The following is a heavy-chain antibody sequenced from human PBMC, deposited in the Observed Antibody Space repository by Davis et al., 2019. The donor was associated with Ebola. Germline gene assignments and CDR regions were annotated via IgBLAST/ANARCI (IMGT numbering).Heavy chain of an antibody. CDR3: ARGWLRLGLDT. Sequence: HSQTLSLTCAISGDSVSSGGWNWIRPSPSRGLEWLGRTYYSSSKWYNDSAVSVKSRITIIADTSKNQFSLQLNSLTPDDTGVYYCARGWLRLGLDTWGRGTLVTVSS. V-gene: IGHV6-1*01. J-gene: IGHJ5*02. D-gene: IGHD5-12*01. CDR1: GDSVSSGG. CDR2: TYYSSSKWYN.